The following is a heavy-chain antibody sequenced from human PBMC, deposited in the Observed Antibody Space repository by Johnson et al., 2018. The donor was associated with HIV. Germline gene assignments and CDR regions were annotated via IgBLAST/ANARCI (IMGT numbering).Heavy chain of an antibody. CDR3: ARDLAAAGIFRGLSAFDI. CDR1: GFTFASSA. J-gene: IGHJ3*02. CDR2: ISCSGCSI. Sequence: VQLVESGGGLEQPGGSLRLSCAASGFTFASSAMSWVRQAPGKGLEWVSYISCSGCSIYADSVKGRFTISRDNAKNSLYLQMNSLRAEDTAVFYCARDLAAAGIFRGLSAFDIWGQGTLVTVSS. V-gene: IGHV3-48*04. D-gene: IGHD6-13*01.